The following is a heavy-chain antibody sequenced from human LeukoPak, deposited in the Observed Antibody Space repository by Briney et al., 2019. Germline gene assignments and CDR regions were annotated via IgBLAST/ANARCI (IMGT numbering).Heavy chain of an antibody. V-gene: IGHV3-23*01. CDR3: AKDVGIFGSPPVFDS. CDR2: VGGSGSQ. CDR1: GFSFSGYA. J-gene: IGHJ4*02. Sequence: GGSLRLSCLASGFSFSGYAMNWVRQAPGRGLEWVLSVGGSGSQYYADSVKGRFTISRDNSKNTVYVQMNSLRAEDTGVYYCAKDVGIFGSPPVFDSWGQGTLVTVSS. D-gene: IGHD3-3*01.